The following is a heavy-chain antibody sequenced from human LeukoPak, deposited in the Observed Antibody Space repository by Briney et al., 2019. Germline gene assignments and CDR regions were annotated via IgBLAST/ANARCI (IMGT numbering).Heavy chain of an antibody. CDR1: GFTFNTYA. CDR3: AGMVRGTINWFDP. D-gene: IGHD3-10*01. V-gene: IGHV3-23*01. Sequence: GGSLRLSCVASGFTFNTYAMSWVRQAPGKGLEWVSDISGSGDSTYYADSVKGRFTVSRDNSKNTLYLQMNSLSAEDTAVYYCAGMVRGTINWFDPWGQGTLVTVSS. J-gene: IGHJ5*02. CDR2: ISGSGDST.